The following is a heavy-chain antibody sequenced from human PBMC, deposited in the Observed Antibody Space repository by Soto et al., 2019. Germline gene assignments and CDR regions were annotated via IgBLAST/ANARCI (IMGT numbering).Heavy chain of an antibody. CDR3: ARHRLYCSSTSCHNNNWFDP. V-gene: IGHV4-39*01. CDR2: IYYSGNT. D-gene: IGHD2-2*01. CDR1: GGSISSSTYY. J-gene: IGHJ5*02. Sequence: ASETLSLTCTVSGGSISSSTYYWGWIRQPPGKGPEWIGSIYYSGNTYHNPSLKSRVTISVDTSKNIFSLKLTSVTAADTAVYYCARHRLYCSSTSCHNNNWFDPCGQGTLVTVSS.